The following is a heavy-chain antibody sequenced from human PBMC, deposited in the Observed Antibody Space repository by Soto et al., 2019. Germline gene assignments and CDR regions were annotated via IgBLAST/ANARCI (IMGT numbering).Heavy chain of an antibody. CDR1: GYSFTSYW. J-gene: IGHJ6*02. Sequence: GESLKISCKGSGYSFTSYWIGWVRQMPGKGLEWMGIIYPGDSDTRYSPYFQGQVTISADKSISTAYLKWSSLKASDTDMYYFARPREAGKYYYGVDVWGQGTTVTGSS. CDR2: IYPGDSDT. V-gene: IGHV5-51*03. D-gene: IGHD6-19*01. CDR3: ARPREAGKYYYGVDV.